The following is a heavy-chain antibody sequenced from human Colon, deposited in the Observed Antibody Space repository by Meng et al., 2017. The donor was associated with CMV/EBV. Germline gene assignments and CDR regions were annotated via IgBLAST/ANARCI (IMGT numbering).Heavy chain of an antibody. D-gene: IGHD6-19*01. J-gene: IGHJ4*02. Sequence: SGDSISSGSHYWGWVRQPPGKRLEWIGSVHSSGNTYRSPALFSRVTMSVDTSKNQFSLKLSSVTAADTSVYYCARPSDNGWYYFDSWGQGTLVTVSS. CDR2: VHSSGNT. V-gene: IGHV4-39*01. CDR3: ARPSDNGWYYFDS. CDR1: GDSISSGSHY.